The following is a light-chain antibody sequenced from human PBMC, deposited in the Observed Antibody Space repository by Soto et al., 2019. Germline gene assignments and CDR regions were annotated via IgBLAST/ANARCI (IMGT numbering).Light chain of an antibody. CDR3: QQYDNWPRT. CDR1: QSITRN. V-gene: IGKV3-15*01. Sequence: EIVLTHSPATLSVSPWESSTLSVRASQSITRNLAWYQQSPGQAPRLLIYDASTRATGIPSRFSGSGSGTEFTLTISSLKSEDFAVYYCQQYDNWPRTFGQGTKVDIK. CDR2: DAS. J-gene: IGKJ1*01.